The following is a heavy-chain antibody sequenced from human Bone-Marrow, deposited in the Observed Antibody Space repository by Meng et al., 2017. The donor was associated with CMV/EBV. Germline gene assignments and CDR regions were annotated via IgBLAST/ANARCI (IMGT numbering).Heavy chain of an antibody. V-gene: IGHV3-23*01. CDR3: AGRYYYDSSGYYWLDY. Sequence: GFTFSIHAMSGVRQAPGKGLEWVSAISGSGGSTYYADSVKGRFTISRDNSKNTLYLQMNSLRAEDTAVYYCAGRYYYDSSGYYWLDYWGQGTLVTVSS. CDR1: GFTFSIHA. D-gene: IGHD3-22*01. CDR2: ISGSGGST. J-gene: IGHJ4*02.